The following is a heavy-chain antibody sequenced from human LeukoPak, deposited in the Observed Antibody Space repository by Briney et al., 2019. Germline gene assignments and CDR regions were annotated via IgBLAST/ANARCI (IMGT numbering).Heavy chain of an antibody. J-gene: IGHJ4*02. D-gene: IGHD3-16*01. CDR1: GFIFTHHA. V-gene: IGHV3-48*03. CDR2: IGGDGIA. CDR3: AKDRANWAIDD. Sequence: GGSLRLSCAASGFIFTHHAMNWVRQAPGKGLEWISYIGGDGIAFYADSVKGRFTASKDDARKSMYLQMNSLRVEDTAVYYCAKDRANWAIDDWGQGTQVTVSS.